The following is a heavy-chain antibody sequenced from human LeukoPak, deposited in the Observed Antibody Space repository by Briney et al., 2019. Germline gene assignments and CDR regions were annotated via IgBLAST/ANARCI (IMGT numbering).Heavy chain of an antibody. CDR2: IIPIFGTA. CDR3: ARKGWELYSVAFDI. J-gene: IGHJ3*02. CDR1: GGTFSSYA. Sequence: ASVKVSCKASGGTFSSYAISWVRQAPGQGLEWMGEIIPIFGTANYAQKFRGRVTITADKSTSTAYMELSSLRSEDTAVYYCARKGWELYSVAFDIWGQGTMVTVSS. V-gene: IGHV1-69*06. D-gene: IGHD1-26*01.